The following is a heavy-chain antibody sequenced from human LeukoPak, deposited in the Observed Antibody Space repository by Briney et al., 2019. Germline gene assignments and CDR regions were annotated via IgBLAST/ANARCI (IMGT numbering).Heavy chain of an antibody. CDR2: VYSGGST. D-gene: IGHD4-17*01. CDR3: ARVAYDYGDYEGRSDAFDI. Sequence: PGGSLRLSCAASGFTVISNYMTWVRQAPGKGLEWVSVVYSGGSTYYADSVKGRFTISRDNAKNSLYLQMNSLRAEDTAVYYCARVAYDYGDYEGRSDAFDIWGQGTMVTVSS. J-gene: IGHJ3*02. V-gene: IGHV3-66*01. CDR1: GFTVISNY.